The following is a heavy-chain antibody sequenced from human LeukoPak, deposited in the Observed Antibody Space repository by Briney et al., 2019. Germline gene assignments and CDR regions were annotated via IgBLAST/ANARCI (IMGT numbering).Heavy chain of an antibody. V-gene: IGHV1-2*02. CDR2: INPNSGGT. Sequence: ASVKVSCKASGYTFTGYYMHWVRQAPGQGLEWMGWINPNSGGTTYAQKFQGRVTMTRDTSISTAYMELSRLRSDDTAVYYCARGWERRDAFDIWGQGTMVTVSS. D-gene: IGHD1-1*01. CDR3: ARGWERRDAFDI. J-gene: IGHJ3*02. CDR1: GYTFTGYY.